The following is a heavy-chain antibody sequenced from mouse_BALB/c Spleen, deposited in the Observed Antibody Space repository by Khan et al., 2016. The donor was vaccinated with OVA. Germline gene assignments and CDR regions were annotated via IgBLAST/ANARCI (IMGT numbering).Heavy chain of an antibody. CDR2: IDPANGNT. CDR1: GYNIKDNY. V-gene: IGHV14-3*02. J-gene: IGHJ2*01. CDR3: ARWPRSH. Sequence: VQLQQSGAELVKPGASVKLSCTASGYNIKDNYMHWVKQRPEQGLEWIGRIDPANGNTEYDPKFQGKATITADTPSNTAYLQLRSLTSEDTAVYYCARWPRSHWGQGTTLTVSS.